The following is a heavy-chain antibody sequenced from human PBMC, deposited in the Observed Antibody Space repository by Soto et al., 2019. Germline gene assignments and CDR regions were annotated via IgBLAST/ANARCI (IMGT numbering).Heavy chain of an antibody. CDR3: VRGYCTTSPCSGDFHF. D-gene: IGHD2-15*01. J-gene: IGHJ1*01. CDR2: IHPSGDT. CDR1: GYKFTTYF. Sequence: ASVKVSCKASGYKFTTYFIHWVRQAPGQGLEWMGMIHPSGDTGYAQKFRGRVTMTIETSTTTAYMQLRNMKSEDTAVYFSVRGYCTTSPCSGDFHFWGQGNLVTVSS. V-gene: IGHV1-46*01.